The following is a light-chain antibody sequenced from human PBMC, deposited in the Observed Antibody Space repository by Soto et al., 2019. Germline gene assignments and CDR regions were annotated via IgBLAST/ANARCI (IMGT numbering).Light chain of an antibody. CDR1: QSVSSGY. CDR3: QQFRT. J-gene: IGKJ1*01. CDR2: GAS. V-gene: IGKV3-20*01. Sequence: EVVLTQSPDTLSLSPGERATLSCRASQSVSSGYLAWYQQKPGQAPRLLIYGASNRATGIPGRFSGSGSGTDFTLTIDRLEPEDFAVYYCQQFRTFGQGTKVDIK.